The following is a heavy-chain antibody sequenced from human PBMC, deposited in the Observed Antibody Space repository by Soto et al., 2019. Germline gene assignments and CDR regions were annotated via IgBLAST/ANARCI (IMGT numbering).Heavy chain of an antibody. J-gene: IGHJ4*02. V-gene: IGHV4-61*01. Sequence: LSLTCTVSGGSVSSGSYYWTWIRQPPGKGLEWIGYIYYSGSTTYNPSLKSRVTISVDTSKNQFSLKLTSVTAADTAVYYCARDIRGYSRAFDYWGQGTLVTVSS. CDR1: GGSVSSGSYY. CDR2: IYYSGST. CDR3: ARDIRGYSRAFDY. D-gene: IGHD5-18*01.